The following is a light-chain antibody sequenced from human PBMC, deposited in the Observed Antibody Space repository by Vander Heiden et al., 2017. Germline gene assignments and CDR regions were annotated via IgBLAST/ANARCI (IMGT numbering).Light chain of an antibody. CDR3: QSYDTSLNGYVV. Sequence: QSVLTQPPSVSGAPGQRVTISCTGRSSNIGAGHDVHWYQHVPGTAPKLLIYVNSNRPSGVPDRFSGSKSGTSASLAITGLQAEDEADYYCQSYDTSLNGYVVFGGGTKLTVL. CDR1: SSNIGAGHD. V-gene: IGLV1-40*01. J-gene: IGLJ2*01. CDR2: VNS.